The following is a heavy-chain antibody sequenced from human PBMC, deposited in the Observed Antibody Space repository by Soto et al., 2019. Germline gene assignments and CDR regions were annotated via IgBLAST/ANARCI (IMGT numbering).Heavy chain of an antibody. CDR2: IKTDGYAA. J-gene: IGHJ4*02. V-gene: IGHV3-74*01. Sequence: ESGGVLVQPGGSLRLSCVASGFTFDSHWMHWVRQAPGEGLVWVSRIKTDGYAAAYADSVKGRFTISRDNTKNTVYLQMNRLRAEDTAVYFCVRESGVAADCWGQGTLVTVSS. D-gene: IGHD6-19*01. CDR3: VRESGVAADC. CDR1: GFTFDSHW.